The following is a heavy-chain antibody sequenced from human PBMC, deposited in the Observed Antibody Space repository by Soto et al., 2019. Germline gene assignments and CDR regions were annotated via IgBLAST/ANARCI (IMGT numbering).Heavy chain of an antibody. D-gene: IGHD3-22*01. CDR1: GYSFTTYW. J-gene: IGHJ5*02. CDR3: ARHAYYYDSSGYYP. CDR2: IYPGDSDA. V-gene: IGHV5-51*01. Sequence: GESLKISCKGSGYSFTTYWIGWVRQMPGKGLEWMRLIYPGDSDARYSPSFQGQVTISADKSISTAYLQWSSLKASDTAMYYCARHAYYYDSSGYYPWGQGTLVTVSS.